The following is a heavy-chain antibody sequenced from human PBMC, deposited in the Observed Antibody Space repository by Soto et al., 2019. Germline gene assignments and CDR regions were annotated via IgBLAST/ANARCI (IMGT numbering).Heavy chain of an antibody. CDR1: GFTFSSYG. CDR3: AKDRGRYCSGGSGYSLDY. Sequence: QVQLVESGGGVVQPGRSLRLSCAASGFTFSSYGMHWVRQAPGKGLEWVAVISYDGSNKYYADSVKGRFTISRDNSKNTLYLQMNSLRAEDTAVYYCAKDRGRYCSGGSGYSLDYWGQGTLVTVSS. V-gene: IGHV3-30*18. CDR2: ISYDGSNK. J-gene: IGHJ4*02. D-gene: IGHD2-15*01.